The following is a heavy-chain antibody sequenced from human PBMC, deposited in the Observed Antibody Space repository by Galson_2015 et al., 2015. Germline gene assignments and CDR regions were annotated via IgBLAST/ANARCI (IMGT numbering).Heavy chain of an antibody. CDR3: ARDERRGSYDSSGQFDL. J-gene: IGHJ4*02. CDR2: LSAYTRHN. Sequence: CKASRYTFTTYGISCARQAPRPRLAWPGWLSAYTRHNNYAPTPQGTVTTTTDTSPTTAYTQPKNLISDDTAVYYCARDERRGSYDSSGQFDLWGQGTLVTVSS. D-gene: IGHD3-22*01. CDR1: RYTFTTYG. V-gene: IGHV1-18*04.